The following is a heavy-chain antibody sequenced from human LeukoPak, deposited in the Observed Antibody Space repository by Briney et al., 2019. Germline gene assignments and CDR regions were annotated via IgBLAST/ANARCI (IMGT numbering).Heavy chain of an antibody. D-gene: IGHD1/OR15-1a*01. CDR3: ATSGYGTYYFDY. CDR1: GFTFSSYA. V-gene: IGHV3-23*01. J-gene: IGHJ4*02. CDR2: ISGSGGST. Sequence: PGGSLRLSCAASGFTFSSYAMSWVRQAPGEGLEWVSAISGSGGSTYYADSVKGRFTISRDNSKNTLYLQMNSLRAEDTAVYYCATSGYGTYYFDYWGQGTLVTVSS.